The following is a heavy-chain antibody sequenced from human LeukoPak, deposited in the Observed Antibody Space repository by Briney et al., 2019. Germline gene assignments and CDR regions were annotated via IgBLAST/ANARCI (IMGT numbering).Heavy chain of an antibody. V-gene: IGHV4-31*03. J-gene: IGHJ4*02. D-gene: IGHD1-26*01. CDR2: MSSSGRT. CDR3: ARDLRYSGSFLLGY. Sequence: SETLSLTCTVSGGSVSSNTYYWTWIRQHPGKGLEWIGYMSSSGRTSYNPSLKSRITISLDKSKDQFSLKVSSVTAADTAVYYCARDLRYSGSFLLGYWGQGTLVTVSS. CDR1: GGSVSSNTYY.